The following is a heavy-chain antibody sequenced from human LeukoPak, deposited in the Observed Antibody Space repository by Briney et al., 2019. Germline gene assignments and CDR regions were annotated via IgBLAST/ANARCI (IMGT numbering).Heavy chain of an antibody. CDR1: GYSFTNFW. CDR2: IYPGDSDT. V-gene: IGHV5-51*01. Sequence: GESLKISCKGAGYSFTNFWIGWVRQMPGKGLEWMGIIYPGDSDTRYSPSFQGQVTISADKSISTAYLQWSSLKASDTAMYYCARGQYSSGCDYWGQGTLVTVSS. D-gene: IGHD6-25*01. CDR3: ARGQYSSGCDY. J-gene: IGHJ4*02.